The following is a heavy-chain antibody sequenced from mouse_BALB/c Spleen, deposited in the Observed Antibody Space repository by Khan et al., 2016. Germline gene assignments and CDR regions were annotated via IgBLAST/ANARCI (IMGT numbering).Heavy chain of an antibody. J-gene: IGHJ3*01. CDR3: TRLGFAY. CDR1: GYIFTDYE. Sequence: QVQLQQSGAELVRPGASVTLSCKASGYIFTDYEMHWVKQTPVHGLEWIGAIDPETGGTVYTQKFKGKATLTADKSSNTAYMERRSLTSEDSAVYYCTRLGFAYWGQGTLVTVSA. V-gene: IGHV1-15*01. D-gene: IGHD4-1*01. CDR2: IDPETGGT.